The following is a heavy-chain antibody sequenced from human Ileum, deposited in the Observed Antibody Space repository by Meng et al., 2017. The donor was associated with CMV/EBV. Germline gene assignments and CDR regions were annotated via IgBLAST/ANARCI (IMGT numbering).Heavy chain of an antibody. V-gene: IGHV3-7*04. D-gene: IGHD6-13*01. CDR2: IKQDGSQK. CDR3: TGGTGWSSNR. Sequence: GESLKISCAASGFTFSSYAMSWVRQAPGKGLEWVANIKQDGSQKFYVDSVKGRFIISRDNSKNSLYLEMNNLRAEDTAVYYCTGGTGWSSNRWGQGTLVTVSS. CDR1: GFTFSSYA. J-gene: IGHJ1*01.